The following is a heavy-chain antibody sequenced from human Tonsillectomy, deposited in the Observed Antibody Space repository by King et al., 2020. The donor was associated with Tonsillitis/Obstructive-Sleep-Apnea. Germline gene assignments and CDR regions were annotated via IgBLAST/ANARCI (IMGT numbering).Heavy chain of an antibody. D-gene: IGHD5-12*01. V-gene: IGHV1-2*06. CDR1: GYTFTGYY. CDR3: ARDFEWLRRAYYYYCFMDV. CDR2: INPNSGDT. Sequence: VQLVESGAEVKKPGASVKVSCKASGYTFTGYYMHWVRQAPGQGLEWMGRINPNSGDTIYAQKFQGRVTMTRDTSISTAYMELSRLRSDDTAVYYCARDFEWLRRAYYYYCFMDVWGKGTTVTVSS. J-gene: IGHJ6*03.